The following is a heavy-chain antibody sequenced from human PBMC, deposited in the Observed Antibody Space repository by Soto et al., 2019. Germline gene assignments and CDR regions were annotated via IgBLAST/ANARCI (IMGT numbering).Heavy chain of an antibody. V-gene: IGHV1-24*01. CDR2: FDPEDGET. D-gene: IGHD2-2*01. J-gene: IGHJ6*02. Sequence: ASVKVSYKVSGYTLTELSMHWVRQAPGKGLEWMGGFDPEDGETIYAQKFQGRVTMTEDTSTDTAYMELSSLRSEDTAVYYCATDGGSRATYGMDVWGQGTTVTVSS. CDR1: GYTLTELS. CDR3: ATDGGSRATYGMDV.